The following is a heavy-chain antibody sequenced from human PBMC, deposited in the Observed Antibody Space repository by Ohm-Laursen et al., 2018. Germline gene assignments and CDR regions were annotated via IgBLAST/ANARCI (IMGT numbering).Heavy chain of an antibody. D-gene: IGHD6-19*01. V-gene: IGHV1-8*01. J-gene: IGHJ4*02. CDR2: MNPNSGNT. CDR1: GYTFTSYD. CDR3: ARWIAVADSRDY. Sequence: ASVKVSCKASGYTFTSYDINWVRQATGQGLEWMGWMNPNSGNTDYAQKFQGRVTMTRNTSISTAYMELSSLRSEDTAVYYCARWIAVADSRDYWGQGTLVTVSS.